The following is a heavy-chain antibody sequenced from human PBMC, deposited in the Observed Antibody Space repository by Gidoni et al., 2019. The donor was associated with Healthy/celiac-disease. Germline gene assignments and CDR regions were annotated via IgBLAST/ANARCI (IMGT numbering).Heavy chain of an antibody. CDR2: IKSKTDGGTT. CDR3: TTDQDWNYVYFDY. J-gene: IGHJ4*02. D-gene: IGHD1-7*01. CDR1: GFTFSNAW. V-gene: IGHV3-15*01. Sequence: EVQLVESGGGLVKPGGSLRLSCAASGFTFSNAWMRWVRQAPGKGLEWVGRIKSKTDGGTTDYAAPVKGRFTISRDDSKNTLYLQMNSLKTEDTAVYYCTTDQDWNYVYFDYWGQGTLVTVSS.